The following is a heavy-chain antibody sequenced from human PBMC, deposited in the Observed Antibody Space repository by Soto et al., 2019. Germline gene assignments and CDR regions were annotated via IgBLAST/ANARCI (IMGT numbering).Heavy chain of an antibody. CDR1: GFTFSSYG. CDR3: ARERVFGVVITKAHFDY. D-gene: IGHD3-3*01. J-gene: IGHJ4*02. CDR2: IWYDGSNK. V-gene: IGHV3-33*01. Sequence: QVQLVESGGGVVQPGRSLRLSCAASGFTFSSYGMHWVRQAPGKGLEWVAVIWYDGSNKYYADSVKGRFTISRDNSKNTLYLQMNSLRAEDTAVYYRARERVFGVVITKAHFDYWGQGTLVTVSS.